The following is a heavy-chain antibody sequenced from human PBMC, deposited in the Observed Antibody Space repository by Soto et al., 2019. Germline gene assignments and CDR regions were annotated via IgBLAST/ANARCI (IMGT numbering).Heavy chain of an antibody. CDR3: ARDLDCSSTSCYYFDY. D-gene: IGHD2-2*01. CDR1: GYTFTGYY. J-gene: IGHJ4*02. Sequence: ASVKVSCKASGYTFTGYYMHWVRQAPGQGLEWMGWISAYNGNTNYAQKLQGRVTMTTDTSTSTAYMELRSLRSDDTAVYYCARDLDCSSTSCYYFDYWGQGTLVTVSS. CDR2: ISAYNGNT. V-gene: IGHV1-18*04.